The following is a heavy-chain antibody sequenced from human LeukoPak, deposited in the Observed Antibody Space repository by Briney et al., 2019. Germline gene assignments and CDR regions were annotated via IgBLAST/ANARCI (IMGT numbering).Heavy chain of an antibody. CDR1: GYSFTSFG. V-gene: IGHV1-18*01. Sequence: SVTVSCKAFGYSFTSFGFNWVRQRPAQGLERMGLISAYNGHTNYAQKFQGRVTMTTDTTTNKANMDLRSLRSDDTAIYYCARGTWEAEARPYSFDTWGQGTLVTVSS. J-gene: IGHJ4*02. CDR3: ARGTWEAEARPYSFDT. D-gene: IGHD1-26*01. CDR2: ISAYNGHT.